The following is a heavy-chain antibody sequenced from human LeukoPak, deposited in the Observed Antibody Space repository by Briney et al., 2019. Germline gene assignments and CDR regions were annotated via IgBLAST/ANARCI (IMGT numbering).Heavy chain of an antibody. Sequence: SVKVSCKASGGTFSSYAISWVRQAPGQGLEWMGRIIPILGIANYAQKFQGRVTITADKSTSTAYMELSSLRSEDTTVYYCARAEEPGIAAASSFGYRGMDVWGQGTTVTVSS. J-gene: IGHJ6*02. CDR3: ARAEEPGIAAASSFGYRGMDV. CDR2: IIPILGIA. CDR1: GGTFSSYA. V-gene: IGHV1-69*04. D-gene: IGHD6-13*01.